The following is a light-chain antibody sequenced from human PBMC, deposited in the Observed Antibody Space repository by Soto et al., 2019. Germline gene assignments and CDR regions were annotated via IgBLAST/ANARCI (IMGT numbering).Light chain of an antibody. Sequence: DIQMTQSPSTLSASVGDRVTINCRASQTVTTWVAWYQQKPGIAPKLLIYEASNLQAGVPSRFSGSGSGTEFALTITILQPDDFATYDCQQTYPHSFFLFGQGTRVEIK. J-gene: IGKJ2*01. CDR1: QTVTTW. CDR2: EAS. V-gene: IGKV1-5*03. CDR3: QQTYPHSFFL.